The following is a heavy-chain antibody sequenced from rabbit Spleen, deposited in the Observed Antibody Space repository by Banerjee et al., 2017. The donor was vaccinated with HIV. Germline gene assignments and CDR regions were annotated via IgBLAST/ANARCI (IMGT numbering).Heavy chain of an antibody. Sequence: QEQLVESGGGLVQPGGSLTLSCTASGFDFSSNAMFWVRQAPGKGPEWIACIFAASGNTYHASWAKGRFTSSKTSPTTVNLQMTSRTAADTAAYFCARGYYGGYVGAGYAFNLWGPGTLVTVS. J-gene: IGHJ4*01. D-gene: IGHD6-1*01. CDR3: ARGYYGGYVGAGYAFNL. V-gene: IGHV1S45*01. CDR2: IFAASGNT. CDR1: GFDFSSNA.